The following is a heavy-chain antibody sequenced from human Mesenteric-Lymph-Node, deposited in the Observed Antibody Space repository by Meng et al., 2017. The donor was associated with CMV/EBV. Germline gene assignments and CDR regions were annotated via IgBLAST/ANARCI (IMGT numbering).Heavy chain of an antibody. CDR3: ARADTTDPRFFFDY. J-gene: IGHJ4*02. CDR1: GYSFTYSG. D-gene: IGHD1-1*01. CDR2: IGPYSGTS. Sequence: AGYSFTYSGICWVRQAAGQGLGWMGWIGPYSGTSKYPQKFESRVTMTTATSTGTIYMELRTLTSDDTAVYYCARADTTDPRFFFDYWGQGTLVTVSS. V-gene: IGHV1-18*01.